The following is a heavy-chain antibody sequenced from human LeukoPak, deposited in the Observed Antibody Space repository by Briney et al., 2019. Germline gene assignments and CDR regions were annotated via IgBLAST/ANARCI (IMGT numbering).Heavy chain of an antibody. CDR1: GGSFSGYY. CDR2: INHSGTT. CDR3: ASTYFNYYDSSGYFDY. Sequence: PSETLSLTCAVYGGSFSGYYWSWVRQPPGKGLEWIGEINHSGTTNYNPSLKSRLTISVDTSKNQFSLKLSSVTAADTAVYYCASTYFNYYDSSGYFDYWGQGTLVTVSS. J-gene: IGHJ4*02. V-gene: IGHV4-34*01. D-gene: IGHD3-22*01.